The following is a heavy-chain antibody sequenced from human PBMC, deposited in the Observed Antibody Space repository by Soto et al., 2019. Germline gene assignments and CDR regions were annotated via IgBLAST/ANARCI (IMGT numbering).Heavy chain of an antibody. CDR1: GGSVSSGSYY. V-gene: IGHV4-61*01. CDR2: VYYSGRT. Sequence: QVQMQESGPGLVKPSETLSLSCTVSGGSVSSGSYYWSWIRQSPGKGLEWIGIVYYSGRTNYNPSFKSRVTISVDTSKNQFSLKLNSVTAADTAMYVCARVAVFGVVLDSWGQGTQVSVSS. J-gene: IGHJ4*02. D-gene: IGHD3-3*01. CDR3: ARVAVFGVVLDS.